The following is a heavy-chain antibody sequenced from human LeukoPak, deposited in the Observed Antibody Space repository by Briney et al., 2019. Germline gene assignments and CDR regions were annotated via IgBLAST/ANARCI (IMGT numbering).Heavy chain of an antibody. J-gene: IGHJ2*01. Sequence: GGSLRLSCAASGFTFSNSDMHWVRQSAGKRLEWVSTIGTEADGFYPDSVRGRFTISRDNDKSTLYLHMSSLTAGDTGVYYCASGERPPPYTTDAWYYALWGRGTLVTVSS. V-gene: IGHV3-13*01. D-gene: IGHD1-26*01. CDR1: GFTFSNSD. CDR3: ASGERPPPYTTDAWYYAL. CDR2: IGTEADG.